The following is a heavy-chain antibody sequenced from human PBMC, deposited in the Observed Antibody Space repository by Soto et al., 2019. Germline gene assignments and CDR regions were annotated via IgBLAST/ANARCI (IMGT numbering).Heavy chain of an antibody. Sequence: SETLALTFTVSGGSISSYYWSWVREPPGKGLEWIGYIDYGGSTNYNPSIKSRVNISVDKSRNKFSLKMSSVNAADTAVYYCAAYYYDSSGYYNWFDPWGQGTLVPV. J-gene: IGHJ5*02. V-gene: IGHV4-59*01. D-gene: IGHD3-22*01. CDR1: GGSISSYY. CDR2: IDYGGST. CDR3: AAYYYDSSGYYNWFDP.